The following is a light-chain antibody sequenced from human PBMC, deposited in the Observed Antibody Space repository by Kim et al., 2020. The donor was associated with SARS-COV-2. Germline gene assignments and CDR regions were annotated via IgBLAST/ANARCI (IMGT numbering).Light chain of an antibody. V-gene: IGLV1-47*01. CDR2: KNN. CDR1: DSSIGSKY. J-gene: IGLJ1*01. Sequence: GERVPSSCSGSDSSIGSKYVYWYQQLPGTAPKRLIHKNNRRPSGVHDRFSGSKSGTSASLAISGLRSEDEADYYCAAWDDSLSGYVFGTGTKVTVL. CDR3: AAWDDSLSGYV.